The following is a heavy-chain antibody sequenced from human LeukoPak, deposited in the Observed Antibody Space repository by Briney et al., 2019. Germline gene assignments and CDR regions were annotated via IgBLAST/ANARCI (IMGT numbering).Heavy chain of an antibody. Sequence: GGSLRLSCAASGFTFSTYGLHWVRQAPGKGLEWVANIKQDGSEKYYVDSVKGRFTISRDNAKNSLYLQMNSLRAEDTAVYYCARPPYYYDSSGYYFDYWGQGTLVTVSS. J-gene: IGHJ4*02. CDR1: GFTFSTYG. CDR3: ARPPYYYDSSGYYFDY. V-gene: IGHV3-7*01. D-gene: IGHD3-22*01. CDR2: IKQDGSEK.